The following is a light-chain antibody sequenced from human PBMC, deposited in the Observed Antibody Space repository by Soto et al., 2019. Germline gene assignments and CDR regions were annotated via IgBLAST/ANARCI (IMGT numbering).Light chain of an antibody. CDR2: EVT. J-gene: IGLJ2*01. CDR1: SSDVGGYDY. CDR3: SSYSSTSTVV. Sequence: QSVLTQPASVSGSPGQSITISCTGTSSDVGGYDYVSWYQQHPGKAPKLMIYEVTNRPSGVSNRFSGSKSGNTASLTISGLRAEDEADYSCSSYSSTSTVVFGGGTQLTVL. V-gene: IGLV2-14*01.